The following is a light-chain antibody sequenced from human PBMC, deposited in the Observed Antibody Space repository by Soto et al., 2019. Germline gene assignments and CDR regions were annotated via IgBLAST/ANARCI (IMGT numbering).Light chain of an antibody. V-gene: IGKV1-5*01. J-gene: IGKJ1*01. CDR1: QSITIW. CDR3: QHYNSYSWT. Sequence: DIQMTQSPSTLSASVGDRVTITCRASQSITIWLAWYQQKPGKAPKLLIFDASSLESGVPSRFSGSGSATEFPLTISSLQPDDFPTYYCQHYNSYSWTFGQGTKVEIK. CDR2: DAS.